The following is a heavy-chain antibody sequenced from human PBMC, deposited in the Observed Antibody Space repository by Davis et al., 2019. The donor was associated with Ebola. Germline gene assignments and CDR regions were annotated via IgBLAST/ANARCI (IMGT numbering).Heavy chain of an antibody. CDR2: ISGSGGST. Sequence: GGSLRLSCAASGFTFSSYAMSWVRQAPGKGLEWVSAISGSGGSTYYADSVKGRFTISRDNSKNTLYLQMNSLRAEDTAVYYCARVDYGDYALFDYWGQGTLVTVSS. D-gene: IGHD4-17*01. CDR1: GFTFSSYA. J-gene: IGHJ4*02. CDR3: ARVDYGDYALFDY. V-gene: IGHV3-23*01.